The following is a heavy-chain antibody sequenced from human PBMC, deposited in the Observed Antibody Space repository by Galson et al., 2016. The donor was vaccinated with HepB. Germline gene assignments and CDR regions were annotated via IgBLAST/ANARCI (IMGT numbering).Heavy chain of an antibody. CDR1: GASMSTYY. V-gene: IGHV4-59*01. CDR2: VSNGGGT. J-gene: IGHJ6*02. CDR3: AGGAYHPPYFRYGMSV. D-gene: IGHD3-16*01. Sequence: SETLSLTCAVSGASMSTYYWSWIRRPPGKGLEWIAYVSNGGGTNYNPSLLGRVTISLDASGDRLSLKLSSVSGADMAVYLCAGGAYHPPYFRYGMSVWGQGTTVIVSS.